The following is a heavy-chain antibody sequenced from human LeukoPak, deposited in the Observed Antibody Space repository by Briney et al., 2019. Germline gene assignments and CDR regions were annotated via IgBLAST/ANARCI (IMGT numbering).Heavy chain of an antibody. CDR1: GGSISGYY. V-gene: IGHV4-59*08. CDR3: ARHLVGATGTGPFDY. J-gene: IGHJ4*02. D-gene: IGHD1-26*01. Sequence: PSETLSLTCTVSGGSISGYYWSWIRQPPGEGLEWIGYIYYSGSTNYNPSLKSRVTMSVDTSKNQFSLKLSSVTAADTAVYYCARHLVGATGTGPFDYWGQGTLVTVSS. CDR2: IYYSGST.